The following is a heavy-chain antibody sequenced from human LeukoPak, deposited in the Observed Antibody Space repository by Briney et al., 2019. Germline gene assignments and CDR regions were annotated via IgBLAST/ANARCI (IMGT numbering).Heavy chain of an antibody. D-gene: IGHD3-10*01. V-gene: IGHV1-2*06. CDR1: GYTFTGYY. J-gene: IGHJ4*02. CDR3: ARGYEVRGVIIDLSHDY. CDR2: INPNSGGT. Sequence: VSVKVSCKASGYTFTGYYMHWVRQAPGQGLEWMGRINPNSGGTNYAQKFQGRVTMTRDTSISTAYMELSRLRSDDTAVYYCARGYEVRGVIIDLSHDYWGQGTLVTVSS.